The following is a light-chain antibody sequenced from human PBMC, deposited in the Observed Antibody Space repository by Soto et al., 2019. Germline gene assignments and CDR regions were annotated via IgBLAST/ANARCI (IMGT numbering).Light chain of an antibody. CDR2: YDS. Sequence: SYELTQPPSVSVAPGKTARITCGGNNIGSKSVPWYQQRPGQAPVLVIYYDSDRPSGIPERFSGSNSGNTATLTISRVEAGYEAYYYCQVWDSSSDPLYVFGTGTKLTVL. CDR1: NIGSKS. J-gene: IGLJ1*01. CDR3: QVWDSSSDPLYV. V-gene: IGLV3-21*04.